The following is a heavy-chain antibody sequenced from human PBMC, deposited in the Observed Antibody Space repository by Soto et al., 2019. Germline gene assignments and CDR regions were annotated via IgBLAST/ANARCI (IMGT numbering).Heavy chain of an antibody. CDR1: GFTFSSYV. D-gene: IGHD1-26*01. CDR2: ISGSGGST. V-gene: IGHV3-23*01. CDR3: AKGGRSSIVGATTSEY. J-gene: IGHJ4*02. Sequence: EVQLLESGGGLVQPVGSLRLSCAASGFTFSSYVMSWLRQAPGKGLEWVSVISGSGGSTYYADSVKGRFSISRDNSKNTLYLQMNSLRAEDTAVYYCAKGGRSSIVGATTSEYWGQGTLVTVSS.